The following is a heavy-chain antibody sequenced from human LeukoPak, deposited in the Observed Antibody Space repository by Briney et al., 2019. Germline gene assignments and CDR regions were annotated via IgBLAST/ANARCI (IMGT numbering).Heavy chain of an antibody. CDR1: GFTFSSYA. D-gene: IGHD3-10*01. CDR2: ISGSGGST. V-gene: IGHV3-23*01. CDR3: AKDPDSYYGSGCPLDY. Sequence: PGGSLRLSCAASGFTFSSYAMSWVRQAPGKGLEWVSAISGSGGSTYYADSVKGRFTISRDNSKNTLYLQMNSLRAEDTAVYYCAKDPDSYYGSGCPLDYWGQGTLVTVSS. J-gene: IGHJ4*02.